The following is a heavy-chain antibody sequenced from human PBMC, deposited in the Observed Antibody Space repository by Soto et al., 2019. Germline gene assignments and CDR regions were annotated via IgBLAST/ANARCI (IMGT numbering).Heavy chain of an antibody. V-gene: IGHV4-61*01. J-gene: IGHJ5*02. CDR3: ARCSLVVVPAPGFDP. Sequence: PSETLSLTCTVSADSVSDGSYYRTWIRQPPGKGLEWIGQIYYNGNTNYNPSLKSRVSMSVDTSNNQFSLKLSSVTAADTAVYYCARCSLVVVPAPGFDPWGRGTLVTVSS. CDR1: ADSVSDGSYY. D-gene: IGHD2-2*01. CDR2: IYYNGNT.